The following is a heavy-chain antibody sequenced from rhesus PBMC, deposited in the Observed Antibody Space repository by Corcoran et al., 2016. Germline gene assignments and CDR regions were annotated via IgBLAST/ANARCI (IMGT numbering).Heavy chain of an antibody. V-gene: IGHV4S14*01. CDR3: AREDPGGIAAAGVDY. J-gene: IGHJ4*01. D-gene: IGHD6-43*01. CDR1: GGSISGYYY. CDR2: IYGSGGSN. Sequence: QVQLQESGPGLVKPSETLSLTCAVSGGSISGYYYWSWIRQPPGKGLEWIGRIYGSGGSNYLNPSRKRRVTLSGDTSKNQFSLKLSSVTAADTAVYYCAREDPGGIAAAGVDYWGQGVLVTVSS.